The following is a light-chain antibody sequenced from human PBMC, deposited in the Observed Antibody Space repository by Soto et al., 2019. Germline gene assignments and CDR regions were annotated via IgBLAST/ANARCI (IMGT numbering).Light chain of an antibody. Sequence: NFMLTQPHSVSESPGRTVTISCTRSSGSIASNYVQWYQQRPGCSPTTVIDENNQRPSGVPDRFSGSIDSSSNSASLTISGLRTEDEADYYCQSYDSTSWVFGGGTKLTVL. V-gene: IGLV6-57*01. J-gene: IGLJ3*02. CDR1: SGSIASNY. CDR2: ENN. CDR3: QSYDSTSWV.